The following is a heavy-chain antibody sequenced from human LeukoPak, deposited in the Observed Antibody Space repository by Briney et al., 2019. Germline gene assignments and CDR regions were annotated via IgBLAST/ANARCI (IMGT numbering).Heavy chain of an antibody. CDR1: GGSISSSSHY. Sequence: PSETLSLTCTVSGGSISSSSHYWSWIRQPPGKGLEWIGSIYYSGSTYYNPSLKSRVTISVDTSKNKFSLKLSSVTAADTAVYYCARTIVGAPDYWGQGTLVTVSS. V-gene: IGHV4-39*01. J-gene: IGHJ4*02. CDR3: ARTIVGAPDY. D-gene: IGHD1-26*01. CDR2: IYYSGST.